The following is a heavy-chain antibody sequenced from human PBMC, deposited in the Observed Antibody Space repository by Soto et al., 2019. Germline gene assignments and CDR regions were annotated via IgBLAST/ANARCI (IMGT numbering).Heavy chain of an antibody. CDR3: AREGYCSGGGCSGGMDV. D-gene: IGHD2-15*01. CDR1: GFAFSGYG. J-gene: IGHJ6*02. V-gene: IGHV3-33*02. Sequence: ESGGGVVRPGRSQRLSCAASGFAFSGYGMHWVRQAPGKGLEWVAFIWFDGSDALYSDSAKGRFSITRDNSKNTLFLQLNSLRGDDTAVYYCAREGYCSGGGCSGGMDVWGQGTTVTVSS. CDR2: IWFDGSDA.